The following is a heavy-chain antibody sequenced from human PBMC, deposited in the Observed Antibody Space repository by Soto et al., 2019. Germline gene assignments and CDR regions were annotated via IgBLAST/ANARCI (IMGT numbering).Heavy chain of an antibody. J-gene: IGHJ6*02. CDR1: GYTFTSYG. Sequence: EASVKVSCKASGYTFTSYGISWVRQAPGQGLEWMGWISAYNGNTNYAQKLQGRVTMTTDTSTSTAYMELRSLRSDDTAVYYCARGLYDILTGHYYYGMDVWGQGTTVTVSS. D-gene: IGHD3-9*01. V-gene: IGHV1-18*01. CDR2: ISAYNGNT. CDR3: ARGLYDILTGHYYYGMDV.